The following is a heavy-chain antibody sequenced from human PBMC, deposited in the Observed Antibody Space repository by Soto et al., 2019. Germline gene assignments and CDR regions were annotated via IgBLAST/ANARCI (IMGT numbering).Heavy chain of an antibody. D-gene: IGHD6-6*01. CDR2: IYYSGST. CDR1: GGSISSSSYY. V-gene: IGHV4-39*02. J-gene: IGHJ3*02. CDR3: ARGDSTSHAYDN. Sequence: SETLSLTCTVSGGSISSSSYYWGWIRQPPGKGLEWIGSIYYSGSTYYNPSLKSRVTISVDTSKNHFSLQLTSVTPADTAVYYGARGDSTSHAYDNWGQGTMVTVS.